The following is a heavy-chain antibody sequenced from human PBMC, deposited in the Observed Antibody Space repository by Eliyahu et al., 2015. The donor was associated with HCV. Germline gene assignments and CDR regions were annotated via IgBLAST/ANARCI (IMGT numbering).Heavy chain of an antibody. J-gene: IGHJ4*02. CDR1: GGSISSSSYY. V-gene: IGHV4-39*07. CDR3: AREEASTPGDY. CDR2: IYYSGST. D-gene: IGHD1-26*01. Sequence: TCTVSGGSISSSSYYWGWIRQPPGKGLEWIGSIYYSGSTYYNPSLKSRVTISVDTSKNQFSLKLSSVTAADTAVYYCAREEASTPGDYWGQGTLVTVSS.